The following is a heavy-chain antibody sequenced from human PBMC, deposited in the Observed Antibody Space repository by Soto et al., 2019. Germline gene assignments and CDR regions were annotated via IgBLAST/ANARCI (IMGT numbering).Heavy chain of an antibody. J-gene: IGHJ6*02. CDR1: GFTFSSYA. CDR2: ISYDGSNK. CDR3: PRDRGGPTYYDILTGYSPPYYYYGMDV. D-gene: IGHD3-9*01. V-gene: IGHV3-30-3*01. Sequence: GGSLRLSCAASGFTFSSYAMHWVRQAPGKGLEWVAVISYDGSNKYYADSVKGRFTISRDNSKNTLYLQMNSLRAEDTAVYYCPRDRGGPTYYDILTGYSPPYYYYGMDVWGQGTTVTVSS.